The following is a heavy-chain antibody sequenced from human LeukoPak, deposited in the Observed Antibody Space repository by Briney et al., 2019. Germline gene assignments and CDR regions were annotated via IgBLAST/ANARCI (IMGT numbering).Heavy chain of an antibody. CDR1: GGTFSSYA. V-gene: IGHV1-69*05. Sequence: ASVKVSCKASGGTFSSYAISWVRQAPGQGLGWMGGIIPIFGTANYAQKFQGRVTITTDESTSTAYMELSSLRSEDTAVYYCARVRASQRAWFDPWGQGTLVTVSS. J-gene: IGHJ5*02. CDR2: IIPIFGTA. CDR3: ARVRASQRAWFDP.